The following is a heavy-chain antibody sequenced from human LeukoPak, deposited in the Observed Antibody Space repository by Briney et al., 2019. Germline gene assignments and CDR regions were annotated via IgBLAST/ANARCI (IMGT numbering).Heavy chain of an antibody. CDR1: GDSISSRYY. CDR3: ARGVFI. J-gene: IGHJ3*02. CDR2: IYHSGRT. D-gene: IGHD2-21*01. V-gene: IGHV4-38-2*01. Sequence: SETLSLTCAVSGDSISSRYYWGWIRQPPGRGLEWIGSIYHSGRTYHNPSLKGRVTISVDTSKNQFSLKLSSVTAADTAVYYCARGVFIWGQGTMVTVSS.